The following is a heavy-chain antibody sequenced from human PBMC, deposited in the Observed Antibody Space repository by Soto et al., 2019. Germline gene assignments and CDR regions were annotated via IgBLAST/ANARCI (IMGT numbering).Heavy chain of an antibody. CDR1: GGSFSGYY. CDR3: ARPKGYQLLYGWFDN. J-gene: IGHJ5*02. D-gene: IGHD2-2*02. Sequence: PSETLSLTCAVYGGSFSGYYWSWIRQPPGKGLEWIGEINHSGSTNYNPSLKSRVTIAVDTSKNQFSLKLSSVTAADTAVYYCARPKGYQLLYGWFDNWGQGTLLTVSS. CDR2: INHSGST. V-gene: IGHV4-34*01.